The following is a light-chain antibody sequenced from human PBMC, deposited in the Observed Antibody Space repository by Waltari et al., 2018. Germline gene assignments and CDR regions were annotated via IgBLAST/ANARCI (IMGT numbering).Light chain of an antibody. CDR3: LSYTSSITFV. CDR1: SNDVGNSKH. Sequence: QPALTQPASVSGSPGQSITISCTGTSNDVGNSKHVCWYQQHPGKAPKLIISEVTERPSGVSQSLSGSKSGNTASLTISGLQAEDEADYYCLSYTSSITFVFGGGTKVSVL. CDR2: EVT. V-gene: IGLV2-23*02. J-gene: IGLJ2*01.